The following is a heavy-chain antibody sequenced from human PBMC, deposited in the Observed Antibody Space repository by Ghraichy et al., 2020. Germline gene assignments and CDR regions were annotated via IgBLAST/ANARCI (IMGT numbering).Heavy chain of an antibody. CDR1: GGSISNIGYY. J-gene: IGHJ4*02. Sequence: SETLSLTCTVSGGSISNIGYYWGWIRQPTGKGLEWIGSVYYSGRTYYNSSLESRLTISTDTSKNQLSLRLRSVTATDTDVYYCSSLGGSGTLEYYFNYWGQGTLVTVSS. D-gene: IGHD3-10*01. V-gene: IGHV4-39*01. CDR2: VYYSGRT. CDR3: SSLGGSGTLEYYFNY.